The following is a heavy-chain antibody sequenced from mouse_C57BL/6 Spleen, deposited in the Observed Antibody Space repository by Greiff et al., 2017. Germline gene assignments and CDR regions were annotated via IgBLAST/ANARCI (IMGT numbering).Heavy chain of an antibody. CDR3: AREGGNDYDLAWFAY. CDR1: GYSITSGYY. J-gene: IGHJ3*01. D-gene: IGHD2-4*01. Sequence: VQLKESGPGLVKPSQSLSLTCSVTGYSITSGYYWNWIRQFPGNKLEWMGYISYDGSNNYNPSLKNRISITRDTSKNQFFLKLNSVTTEDTATYYCAREGGNDYDLAWFAYWGQGTLVTVSA. CDR2: ISYDGSN. V-gene: IGHV3-6*01.